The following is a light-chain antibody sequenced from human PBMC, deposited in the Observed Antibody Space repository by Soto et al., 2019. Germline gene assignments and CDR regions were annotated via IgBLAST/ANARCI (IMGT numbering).Light chain of an antibody. Sequence: DIQMTQSPSSLSASVGDRVTITCRASQSISSYLNWYQQKPGKAPKLLIYAASSLQSGVPSRFSGGGSGTDFTLTISSLQPEDFATYYCQQSYSTLWTFGQGTKVEIK. CDR3: QQSYSTLWT. V-gene: IGKV1-39*01. J-gene: IGKJ1*01. CDR1: QSISSY. CDR2: AAS.